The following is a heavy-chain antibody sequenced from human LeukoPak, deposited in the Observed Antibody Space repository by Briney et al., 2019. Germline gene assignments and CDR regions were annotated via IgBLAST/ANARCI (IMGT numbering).Heavy chain of an antibody. CDR3: ASRIAAADDAFDI. V-gene: IGHV4-4*07. CDR1: GGSITSYY. CDR2: IYTSGIT. J-gene: IGHJ3*02. Sequence: SETLSLTCTVSGGSITSYYWSWIGQPAGKGLEWIGRIYTSGITNYNPSLTSRVTISVDTSKSHFSLKLSSVTAADTAMYYCASRIAAADDAFDIWGQGTLATVSS. D-gene: IGHD6-13*01.